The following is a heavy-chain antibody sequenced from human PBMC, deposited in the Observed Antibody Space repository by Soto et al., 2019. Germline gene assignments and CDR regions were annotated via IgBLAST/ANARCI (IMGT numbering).Heavy chain of an antibody. Sequence: GGSLRLSCVASGFTLSNYGMHWVRQAPGKGLEWVAVIWFDGRNKNYTDSVKGRFTISRDNSRNTLYLQMNSLRAEDTAVYYCARASSVFSSSREWFDPWGQGTLVTVSS. CDR1: GFTLSNYG. CDR3: ARASSVFSSSREWFDP. V-gene: IGHV3-33*01. J-gene: IGHJ5*02. D-gene: IGHD6-6*01. CDR2: IWFDGRNK.